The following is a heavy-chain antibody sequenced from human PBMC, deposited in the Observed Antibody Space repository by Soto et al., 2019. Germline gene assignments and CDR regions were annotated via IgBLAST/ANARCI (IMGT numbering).Heavy chain of an antibody. CDR2: IWYDGSNK. Sequence: GGSLRLSCAASGFTFSSYGMHWVRQAPGKGLEWVAVIWYDGSNKYYADSVKGRFTISRDNSKNTLYLQMNSLRAEDTAVYYCARENYKAHYGDPNNWFDPWGQGTLVTVSS. J-gene: IGHJ5*02. D-gene: IGHD4-17*01. CDR3: ARENYKAHYGDPNNWFDP. CDR1: GFTFSSYG. V-gene: IGHV3-33*01.